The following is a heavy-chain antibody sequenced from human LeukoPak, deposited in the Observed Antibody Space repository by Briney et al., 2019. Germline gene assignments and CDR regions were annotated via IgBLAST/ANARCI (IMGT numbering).Heavy chain of an antibody. D-gene: IGHD7-27*01. J-gene: IGHJ4*02. Sequence: ASVKVSCKALGYTFTDHYYHWLRQAPGQGIEWMGWIHPGRGDTNIAQKFQGRVSLTRDMSISTAYMELSRLTSDDTAVYYCARDHNWGPDYWGQGTLVSGSS. CDR3: ARDHNWGPDY. CDR2: IHPGRGDT. V-gene: IGHV1-2*02. CDR1: GYTFTDHY.